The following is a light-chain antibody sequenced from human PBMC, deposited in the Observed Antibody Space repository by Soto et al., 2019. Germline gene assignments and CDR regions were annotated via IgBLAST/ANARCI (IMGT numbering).Light chain of an antibody. CDR2: DAS. J-gene: IGKJ5*01. CDR3: QQRSNWSIT. V-gene: IGKV3-11*01. CDR1: QSVSSY. Sequence: EIVVTQSPATLSLSPGERATLSCRTSQSVSSYFAWYQQKPGRAPRLLIYDASSRATGIPARFIGSGSGTDFTLTISSLEPEDFAVYYCQQRSNWSITFGQGTRLEIK.